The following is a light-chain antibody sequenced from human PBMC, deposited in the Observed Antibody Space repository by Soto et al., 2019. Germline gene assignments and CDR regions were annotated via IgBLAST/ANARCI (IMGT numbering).Light chain of an antibody. CDR2: EVT. V-gene: IGLV2-14*01. CDR3: SSYTFTSTLYV. CDR1: SSDVGGHNY. J-gene: IGLJ1*01. Sequence: VLTQPASVSGSPGQSITISCTGSSSDVGGHNYVSWYQQHPGKAPKLMIYEVTKRPSGVSNRFSGSKSGNTASLTISGLQAEDEADYYCSSYTFTSTLYVFGTGTKVTVL.